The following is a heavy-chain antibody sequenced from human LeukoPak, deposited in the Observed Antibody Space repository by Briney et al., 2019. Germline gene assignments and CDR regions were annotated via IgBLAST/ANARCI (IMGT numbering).Heavy chain of an antibody. CDR3: ASDVKSSSGAFDI. CDR2: INPNSGGT. D-gene: IGHD6-6*01. J-gene: IGHJ3*02. CDR1: GYTFTGYY. V-gene: IGHV1-2*02. Sequence: EASVKVSCKASGYTFTGYYMHWVRQAPGQGLEWMGWINPNSGGTNYAQKFQGRVTMTRDTSTSTVYMELSSLRSEDTAVYYCASDVKSSSGAFDIWGQGTMVTVSS.